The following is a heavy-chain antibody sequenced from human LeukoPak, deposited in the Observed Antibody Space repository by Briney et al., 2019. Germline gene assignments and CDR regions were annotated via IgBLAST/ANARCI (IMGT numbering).Heavy chain of an antibody. CDR1: GFTFSSYN. CDR2: ISSSSSYI. D-gene: IGHD2-21*02. J-gene: IGHJ4*02. Sequence: AGGSPRLSCAASGFTFSSYNMNWVRQAPGKGLEWVSFISSSSSYIYYADSVKGRFTISRDNAKNSLYLQMNSLRAGDTAVYYCAREGDRYFDFWGQGTLVTISS. CDR3: AREGDRYFDF. V-gene: IGHV3-21*01.